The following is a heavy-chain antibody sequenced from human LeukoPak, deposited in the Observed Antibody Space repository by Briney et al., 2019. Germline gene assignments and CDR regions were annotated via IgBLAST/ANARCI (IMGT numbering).Heavy chain of an antibody. J-gene: IGHJ4*02. V-gene: IGHV4-34*01. CDR1: GGSFSGYY. CDR3: ARRFHRALGYCSSTSCSPYFDY. Sequence: SETLSLTRAVYGGSFSGYYWSWIRQPPGKGLEWIGEINHSGSTNYNPSLKSRVTISVDTSKNQFSLKLSSVTAADTAVYYCARRFHRALGYCSSTSCSPYFDYWGQGTLVTVSS. D-gene: IGHD2-2*01. CDR2: INHSGST.